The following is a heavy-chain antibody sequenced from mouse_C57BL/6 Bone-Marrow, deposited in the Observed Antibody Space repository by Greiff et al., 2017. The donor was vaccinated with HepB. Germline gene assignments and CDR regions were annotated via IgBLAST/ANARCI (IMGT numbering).Heavy chain of an antibody. Sequence: EVMLVESGGGLVQPKGSLKLSCAASGFSFNTYAMNWVRQAPGKGLEWVARIRSKSNNYATYYADSVKDRFTISRDDSESMLYLKMNNLKTEDTAMYYGVRRRRGYFDVWGTGTTVTVSS. CDR2: IRSKSNNYAT. CDR1: GFSFNTYA. J-gene: IGHJ1*03. V-gene: IGHV10-1*01. CDR3: VRRRRGYFDV.